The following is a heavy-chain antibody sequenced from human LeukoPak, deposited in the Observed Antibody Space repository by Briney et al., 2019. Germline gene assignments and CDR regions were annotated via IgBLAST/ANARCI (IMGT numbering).Heavy chain of an antibody. J-gene: IGHJ4*02. CDR1: GYTLTELS. V-gene: IGHV1-24*01. CDR3: ATTWPAGIVVVNSFDY. Sequence: ASVKVSCEVSGYTLTELSMHWVRQAPGKGLEWMGGFDPEDGETIYAQKFQGRVTMTEDTSTDTAYMELSSLRYEDTAVYYCATTWPAGIVVVNSFDYWGQGTLVTVSS. CDR2: FDPEDGET. D-gene: IGHD3-22*01.